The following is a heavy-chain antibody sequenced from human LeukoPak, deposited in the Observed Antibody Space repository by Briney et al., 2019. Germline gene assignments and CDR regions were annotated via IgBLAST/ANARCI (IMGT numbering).Heavy chain of an antibody. V-gene: IGHV3-23*01. Sequence: GGSLRLSCAASGFTFSSYAMSWVRQAPGKGLEWVSAISGSGGSTYYADSVKGRFTISRDNSKNTLYLQMNSLRAEDTAVYYCAKSPYYDFWSGSAGGRHYFDYWGQGTLVTVSS. J-gene: IGHJ4*02. CDR1: GFTFSSYA. D-gene: IGHD3-3*01. CDR3: AKSPYYDFWSGSAGGRHYFDY. CDR2: ISGSGGST.